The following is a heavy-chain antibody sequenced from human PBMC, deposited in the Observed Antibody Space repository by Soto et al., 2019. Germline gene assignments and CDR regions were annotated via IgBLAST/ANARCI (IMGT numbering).Heavy chain of an antibody. D-gene: IGHD2-15*01. J-gene: IGHJ6*02. CDR1: GYSFTSYW. Sequence: GESLKISCKGSGYSFTSYWISWVRQMPGKGLEWMGRIDPSDSYTNYSPSFQGHVTISADKSISTAYLQWSSLKASDTAMYYCARLGGGCSGGSCYYYYGMDVWGQGTTVTVYS. V-gene: IGHV5-10-1*01. CDR3: ARLGGGCSGGSCYYYYGMDV. CDR2: IDPSDSYT.